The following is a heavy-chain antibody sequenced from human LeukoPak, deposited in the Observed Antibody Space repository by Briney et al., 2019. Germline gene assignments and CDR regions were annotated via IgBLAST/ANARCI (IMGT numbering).Heavy chain of an antibody. J-gene: IGHJ4*02. V-gene: IGHV3-48*04. CDR2: ITRTSSTI. D-gene: IGHD1-26*01. CDR3: ARGGSYLFDY. Sequence: GGSLRLSCAASGFTYSSYDMNWVRQAPGKGLEWISYITRTSSTIYYADSVKGRFTISRDNAKNSLYLQMNSLRAEDTAVYYCARGGSYLFDYWGQGTLVTVSS. CDR1: GFTYSSYD.